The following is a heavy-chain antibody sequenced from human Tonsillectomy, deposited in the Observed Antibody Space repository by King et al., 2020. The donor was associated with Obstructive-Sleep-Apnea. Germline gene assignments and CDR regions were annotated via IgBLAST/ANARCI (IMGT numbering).Heavy chain of an antibody. CDR3: VTLSYSGSGSSPV. CDR1: GFTFSSYT. CDR2: IXHNGGTT. J-gene: IGHJ4*02. Sequence: VQLVESGGGXVQPGGSLNLSCSTSGFTFSSYTMHWVRQAPGKXLEYVSAIXHNGGTTYYADSLKGRFSISRDNSKNKMFLQMSSLRAEDTAVYYCVTLSYSGSGSSPVWGQGVLVTVSS. D-gene: IGHD3-10*01. V-gene: IGHV3-64D*09.